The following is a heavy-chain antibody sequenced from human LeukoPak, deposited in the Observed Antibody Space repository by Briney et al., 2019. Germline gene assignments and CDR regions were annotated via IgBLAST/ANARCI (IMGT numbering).Heavy chain of an antibody. V-gene: IGHV3-74*01. D-gene: IGHD3-10*01. CDR1: GFTFSNYW. Sequence: PGGSLRLSCAASGFTFSNYWMHWVRQTPEKGLVWVSRIGTDGAYTSSADSVKGRLTISRDNAKNSLYLQMNSLRDEDTAAYYCARGGSGSNYPFDDWGQGTLVTVSS. CDR2: IGTDGAYT. CDR3: ARGGSGSNYPFDD. J-gene: IGHJ4*02.